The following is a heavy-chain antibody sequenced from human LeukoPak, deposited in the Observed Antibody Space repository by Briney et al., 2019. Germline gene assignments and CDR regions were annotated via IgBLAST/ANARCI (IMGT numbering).Heavy chain of an antibody. D-gene: IGHD6-19*01. J-gene: IGHJ4*02. CDR2: IYYSGNT. Sequence: SETLSLTCTVSGGSISSYYWSWIRQPPGKGLEWIGYIYYSGNTKYNPSLKSRVTISVDTSKNQFSLKLSSVTAADTAVYYCERSHMFSSGWWEYYFDYWGQGTLVTVSS. V-gene: IGHV4-59*01. CDR1: GGSISSYY. CDR3: ERSHMFSSGWWEYYFDY.